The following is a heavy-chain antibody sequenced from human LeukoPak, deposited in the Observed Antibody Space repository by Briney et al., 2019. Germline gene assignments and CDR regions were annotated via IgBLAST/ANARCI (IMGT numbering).Heavy chain of an antibody. V-gene: IGHV1-69*06. Sequence: SVKVSCKASGGTFTSFAISWVRQAPGQGLEWMGGIIPIFGTANYAQKFQGRVTITADKSTSTAYMELSSLRSEDTAVYYCARGWFGELFGLAFDIWGQGTMVTVSS. CDR2: IIPIFGTA. D-gene: IGHD3-10*01. CDR3: ARGWFGELFGLAFDI. J-gene: IGHJ3*02. CDR1: GGTFTSFA.